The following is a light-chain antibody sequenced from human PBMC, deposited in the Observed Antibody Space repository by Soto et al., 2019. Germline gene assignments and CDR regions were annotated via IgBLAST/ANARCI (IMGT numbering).Light chain of an antibody. Sequence: QSALTQPRSVSGSPGQSVTISCTGTSSDIGGYNVVSWYQQHPGKAPKVMIYDVSKRPSGVPDRFSGSKSGNTASLTISGLQADDEADYYCCSYAGSYTLVFGGGTKLTVL. CDR3: CSYAGSYTLV. CDR2: DVS. J-gene: IGLJ2*01. CDR1: SSDIGGYNV. V-gene: IGLV2-11*01.